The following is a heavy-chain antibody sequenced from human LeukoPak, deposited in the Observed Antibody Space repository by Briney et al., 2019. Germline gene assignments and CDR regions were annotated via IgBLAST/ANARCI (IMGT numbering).Heavy chain of an antibody. J-gene: IGHJ1*01. D-gene: IGHD5-18*01. V-gene: IGHV3-7*01. CDR2: INKDGSET. CDR3: VQSGYSYGYAEYFQQ. Sequence: GGSLRLSCAASGFTFSNYWMSWVRQAPGKGLEWVAHINKDGSETYYVDSVKGRFTISRDNAKNSLYLQMNSLRAEDTAVYYCVQSGYSYGYAEYFQQWGQGTLVTVSS. CDR1: GFTFSNYW.